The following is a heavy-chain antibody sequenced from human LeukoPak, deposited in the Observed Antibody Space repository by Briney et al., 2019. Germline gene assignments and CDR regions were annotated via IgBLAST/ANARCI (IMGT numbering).Heavy chain of an antibody. V-gene: IGHV4-59*08. CDR1: GGSISSYY. Sequence: SETLSLTCTVSGGSISSYYWSWIRQPPGKGLEWLGYIYYSGSTNYNPSLKSRVTISVDTSKNQFSLKLSSVIAADTAVYYCARLWSTDCSGGSCPHQPNYWGQGTLVTASS. CDR2: IYYSGST. CDR3: ARLWSTDCSGGSCPHQPNY. D-gene: IGHD2-15*01. J-gene: IGHJ4*02.